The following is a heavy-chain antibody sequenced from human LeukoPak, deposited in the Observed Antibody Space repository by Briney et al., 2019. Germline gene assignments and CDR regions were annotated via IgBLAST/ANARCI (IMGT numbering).Heavy chain of an antibody. D-gene: IGHD5-12*01. V-gene: IGHV1-2*02. CDR2: INPNSGGT. Sequence: GASVKVSCKASGYTFTGYYMHWVRQAPGQGLEWMGWINPNSGGTNYAQKFQGRVTMTRDTSISTAYMELSRLRSDDTAVYYCARDFAPSAGGYDPWGQGTLVTVSS. J-gene: IGHJ5*02. CDR1: GYTFTGYY. CDR3: ARDFAPSAGGYDP.